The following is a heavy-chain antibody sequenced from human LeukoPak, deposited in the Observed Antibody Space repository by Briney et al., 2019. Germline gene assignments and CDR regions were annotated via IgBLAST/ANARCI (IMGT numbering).Heavy chain of an antibody. CDR2: MNPESGNT. CDR1: GYTFTSHH. Sequence: ASVKVSCKASGYTFTSHHINWVRHATGQGFEWMGWMNPESGNTDFAQKFQGRFTMTWDTTLSTAYMELSSLTSEDTAVYYCARGRPTNLNGIYWGQGTLVTVSS. CDR3: ARGRPTNLNGIY. V-gene: IGHV1-8*01. J-gene: IGHJ4*02. D-gene: IGHD1-1*01.